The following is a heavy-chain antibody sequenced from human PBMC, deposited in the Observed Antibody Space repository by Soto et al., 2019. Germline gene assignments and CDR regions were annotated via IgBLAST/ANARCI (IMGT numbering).Heavy chain of an antibody. J-gene: IGHJ6*02. CDR1: GFTFSSYG. D-gene: IGHD3-3*01. CDR3: AKVLGRPPYYDFWSGYQTYYYYYYGMDV. CDR2: ISYDGSNK. Sequence: GGSLRLSCAASGFTFSSYGMHWVRQAPGKGLEWVAVISYDGSNKYYADSVKGRFTISRDNSKNTLYLQMNSLRAEDTAVYYCAKVLGRPPYYDFWSGYQTYYYYYYGMDVWGQGTTVTVSS. V-gene: IGHV3-30*18.